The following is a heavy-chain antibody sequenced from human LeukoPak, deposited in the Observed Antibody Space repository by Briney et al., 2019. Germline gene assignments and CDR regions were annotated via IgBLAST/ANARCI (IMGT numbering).Heavy chain of an antibody. V-gene: IGHV3-74*01. CDR2: IDNDGSSA. J-gene: IGHJ4*02. CDR1: GFTLKSYW. CDR3: ARDDKLKFDY. Sequence: AGGSLRFSCAASGFTLKSYWMHWVRQAPGKGLVWVSRIDNDGSSANYADSVKGRFTVSRDNAKNTLYLQMNSLGAEDTAVYYCARDDKLKFDYWGQGTLVTVSS.